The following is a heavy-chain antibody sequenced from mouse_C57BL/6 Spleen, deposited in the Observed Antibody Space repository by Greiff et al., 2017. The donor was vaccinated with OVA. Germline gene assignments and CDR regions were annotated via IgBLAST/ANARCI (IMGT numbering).Heavy chain of an antibody. Sequence: EVHLVESEGGLVQPGSSMKLSCTASGFTFSDYYMAWVRQVPEKGLEWVANINYDGSSTYYLDSLKSRFIISRDNAKNILYLQMSSLKSEDTATYYCAREMDSSNYFDYWGQGTTLTVSS. CDR3: AREMDSSNYFDY. CDR2: INYDGSST. CDR1: GFTFSDYY. V-gene: IGHV5-16*01. J-gene: IGHJ2*01. D-gene: IGHD3-2*02.